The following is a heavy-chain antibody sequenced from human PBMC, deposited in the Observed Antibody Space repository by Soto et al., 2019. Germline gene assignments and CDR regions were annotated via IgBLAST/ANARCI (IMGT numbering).Heavy chain of an antibody. D-gene: IGHD3-10*01. CDR2: INAGNGNR. CDR1: GYSFSTFA. CDR3: ASAAYFYGSTIDY. J-gene: IGHJ4*02. V-gene: IGHV1-3*01. Sequence: QVHLVQSGAEVRKPGASVKISCSASGYSFSTFAFHWVRQDPGQSLEWLGWINAGNGNRKYSPNFEGRVTITKDTSANAAYLELSRLTSADTATYFCASAAYFYGSTIDYWGQGSRVTVSP.